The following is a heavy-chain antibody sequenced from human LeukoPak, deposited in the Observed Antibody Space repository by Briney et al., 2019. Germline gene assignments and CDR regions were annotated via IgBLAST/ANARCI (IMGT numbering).Heavy chain of an antibody. CDR3: ASSDHYDSSGYSLDY. CDR2: IYYSGST. Sequence: SETLSLTCTVSGVSVSSANYYWSCIRQPPGKGLEWIGYIYYSGSTSYSPFLKNRVTISVDTSKNQFSLKLRSVTAADTAVYYCASSDHYDSSGYSLDYWGQGTLVSVSS. D-gene: IGHD3-22*01. V-gene: IGHV4-61*01. CDR1: GVSVSSANYY. J-gene: IGHJ4*02.